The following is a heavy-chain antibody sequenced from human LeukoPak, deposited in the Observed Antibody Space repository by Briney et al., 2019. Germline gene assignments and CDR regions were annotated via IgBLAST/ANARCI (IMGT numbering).Heavy chain of an antibody. D-gene: IGHD3-16*01. V-gene: IGHV1-24*01. CDR3: ATTPYFRLNWFDP. J-gene: IGHJ5*02. Sequence: ASVKVSCKVSGYTLTELSMHWVRQAPGKGLEWMGGFDPEDGETIYAQKFQGRVTMTKDTSTDTAYMELSSLRSEDTAVYYCATTPYFRLNWFDPWGQGTLVTVSS. CDR2: FDPEDGET. CDR1: GYTLTELS.